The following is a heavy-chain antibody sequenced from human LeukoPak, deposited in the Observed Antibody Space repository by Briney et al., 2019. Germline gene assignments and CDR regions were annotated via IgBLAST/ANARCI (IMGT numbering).Heavy chain of an antibody. J-gene: IGHJ4*02. D-gene: IGHD3-10*01. Sequence: GGSLRLSCAASGFTFSDYYMSWIRQAPGKGLERVSYISSSGSTIYYADSVKGRFTISRDNAKNSLYLQMNSLRAEDTAVYYCALDQYYYGSGSPDYWGQGTLVTVSS. V-gene: IGHV3-11*01. CDR3: ALDQYYYGSGSPDY. CDR2: ISSSGSTI. CDR1: GFTFSDYY.